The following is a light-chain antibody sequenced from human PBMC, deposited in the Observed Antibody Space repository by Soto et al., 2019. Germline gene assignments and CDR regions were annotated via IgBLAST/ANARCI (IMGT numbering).Light chain of an antibody. CDR2: AAS. CDR3: LQLDTYPLT. J-gene: IGKJ4*01. Sequence: DIQMAQSPSSLSASVGDRVTITCRASQAIRNDLGWYQQKPGKAPKRLIYAASSLDSEVPLRFSGSGSGTEFALTISSLQPEDFATYYCLQLDTYPLTFGGGTKV. V-gene: IGKV1-17*01. CDR1: QAIRND.